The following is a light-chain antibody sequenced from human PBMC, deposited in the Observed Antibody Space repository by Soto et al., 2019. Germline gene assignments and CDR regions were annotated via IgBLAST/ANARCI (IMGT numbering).Light chain of an antibody. CDR3: QTWGTGIAV. J-gene: IGLJ2*01. CDR2: LNSDGSH. V-gene: IGLV4-69*01. Sequence: QSVLTQSPSASASLGASVKLTCTLSSGHNSYAIAWHQQLPEKGPRYLMKLNSDGSHNKGDGIPDRFSGSSSGAERYLTXXSLXXXDXXDYYCQTWGTGIAVFGGGTKLTVL. CDR1: SGHNSYA.